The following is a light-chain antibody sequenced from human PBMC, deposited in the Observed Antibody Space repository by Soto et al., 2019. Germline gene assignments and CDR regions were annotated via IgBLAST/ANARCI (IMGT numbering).Light chain of an antibody. CDR2: EVS. CDR3: SSYAASNAYV. J-gene: IGLJ1*01. V-gene: IGLV2-8*01. Sequence: QSALTQPPSASGSPGQSVTISCTGTSSDVGGYNYVSWYQQHPGKAPKLMIYEVSKRPSGVPDRFSGSKSGNTASLTVSGLQAEDDADYYCSSYAASNAYVFGAGTKVTDL. CDR1: SSDVGGYNY.